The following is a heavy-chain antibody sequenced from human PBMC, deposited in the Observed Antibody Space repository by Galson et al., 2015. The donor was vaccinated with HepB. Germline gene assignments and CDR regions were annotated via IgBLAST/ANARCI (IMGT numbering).Heavy chain of an antibody. CDR1: GYTFSTYS. CDR3: ARGALVVMVGATQKNWFDP. CDR2: ISPYNRNI. D-gene: IGHD2-15*01. V-gene: IGHV1-18*01. Sequence: SVKVSCKASGYTFSTYSITWVRQAPGQGLEWMGWISPYNRNIEYARNFQGRVTMTTDTSTSTAYMELRSLRSDDTAVYYCARGALVVMVGATQKNWFDPWGQGTLVTVSS. J-gene: IGHJ5*02.